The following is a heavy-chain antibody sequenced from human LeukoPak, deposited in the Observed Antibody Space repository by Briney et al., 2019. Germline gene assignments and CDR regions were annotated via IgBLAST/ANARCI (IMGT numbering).Heavy chain of an antibody. J-gene: IGHJ4*02. CDR2: LHADGIER. CDR3: ARVRGSGYDFSDY. CDR1: GFTLSGYW. Sequence: GSLRLSCAASGFTLSGYWMSWVRQAPGKGLEWVARLHADGIERYYVDPVKGRFTISRDNAKNSLHLQMYSLRLDDTAVYYCARVRGSGYDFSDYWGQGTLVTVSS. V-gene: IGHV3-7*01. D-gene: IGHD5-12*01.